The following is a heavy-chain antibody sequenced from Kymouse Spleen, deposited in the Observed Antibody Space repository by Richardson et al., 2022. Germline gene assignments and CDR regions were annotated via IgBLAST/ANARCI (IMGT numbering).Heavy chain of an antibody. D-gene: IGHD3-10*01. Sequence: QVQLQQWGAGLLKPSETLSLTCAVYGGSFSGYYWSWIRQPPGKGLEWIGEINHSGSTNYNPSLKSRVTISVDTSKNQFSLKLSSVTAADTAVYYCARGDTMVRGVIPYGMDVWGQGTTVTVSS. V-gene: IGHV4-34*01. CDR3: ARGDTMVRGVIPYGMDV. CDR1: GGSFSGYY. CDR2: INHSGST. J-gene: IGHJ6*02.